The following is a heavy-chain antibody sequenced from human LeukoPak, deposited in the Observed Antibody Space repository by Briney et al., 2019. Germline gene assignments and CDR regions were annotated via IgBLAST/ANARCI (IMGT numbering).Heavy chain of an antibody. CDR3: ASQDREDDFWSGSIYWFDP. D-gene: IGHD3-3*01. V-gene: IGHV1-69*13. CDR1: GGTFSSYA. Sequence: ASVKVSCKASGGTFSSYAISWVRQAPGQGLEWMGGIIPIFGTANYAQKFQGRVTITADESTNTAYMELGSLRSEDTAVYYCASQDREDDFWSGSIYWFDPWGQGTLVTVSS. CDR2: IIPIFGTA. J-gene: IGHJ5*02.